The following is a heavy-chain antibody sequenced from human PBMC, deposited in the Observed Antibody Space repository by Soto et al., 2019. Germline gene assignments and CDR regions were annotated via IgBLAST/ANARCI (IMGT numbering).Heavy chain of an antibody. CDR2: ISGNGGTT. D-gene: IGHD6-19*01. CDR1: GFIFSSYA. V-gene: IGHV3-23*01. CDR3: AKRFAYSSGLDGFDI. J-gene: IGHJ3*02. Sequence: PGGSLRLSCATSGFIFSSYAMTWVRQGPGKGLEWVSGISGNGGTTCYADSVKGRFIISRDNSKNTLFLQMNSLRAEDSAIYYCAKRFAYSSGLDGFDIWGQGTMVTASS.